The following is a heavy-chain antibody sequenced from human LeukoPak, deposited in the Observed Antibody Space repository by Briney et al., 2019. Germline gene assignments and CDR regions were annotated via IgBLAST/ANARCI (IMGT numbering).Heavy chain of an antibody. CDR1: GFTFSSYA. V-gene: IGHV3-23*01. CDR2: ISGSGGRT. CDR3: ARAPKSGSGSLEGSWFDP. J-gene: IGHJ5*02. Sequence: GGSLRLSCAASGFTFSSYAMSWVRQAPGKGLEWVSTISGSGGRTYFTDSVKGRFTISRDNSKNTLYLQMNSLGAEDTAVYYCARAPKSGSGSLEGSWFDPWGQGTLVTVSS. D-gene: IGHD3-10*01.